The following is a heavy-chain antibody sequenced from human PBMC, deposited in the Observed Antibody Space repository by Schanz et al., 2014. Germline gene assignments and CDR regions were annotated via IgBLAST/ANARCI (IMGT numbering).Heavy chain of an antibody. V-gene: IGHV3-23*04. J-gene: IGHJ4*02. D-gene: IGHD1-1*01. Sequence: EVQLAESGGGLVQPGGSLRLSCAASGFTFSSYAMSWVRQAPGKGLEWVSVIGVDGTTTYYADSVKGRFTISRDNSKNTLYLQMNSLRAEDTAVYFCAKIERNEDWGQGTLVTVSS. CDR2: IGVDGTTT. CDR3: AKIERNED. CDR1: GFTFSSYA.